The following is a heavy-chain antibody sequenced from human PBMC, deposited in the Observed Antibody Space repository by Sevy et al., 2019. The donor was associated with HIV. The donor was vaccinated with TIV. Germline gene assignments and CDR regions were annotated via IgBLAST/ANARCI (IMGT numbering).Heavy chain of an antibody. CDR3: ARGTRFYYDSSGYYYYFDY. CDR2: IGTAGDT. CDR1: GFTFSSYD. Sequence: GSLRLSCAASGFTFSSYDMHWVRQATGKGLEWVSAIGTAGDTYYPGSVKGRFTISRENAKNSLYLQMNSLRAGDTAVYYCARGTRFYYDSSGYYYYFDYWGQGTLVTVSS. D-gene: IGHD3-22*01. J-gene: IGHJ4*02. V-gene: IGHV3-13*01.